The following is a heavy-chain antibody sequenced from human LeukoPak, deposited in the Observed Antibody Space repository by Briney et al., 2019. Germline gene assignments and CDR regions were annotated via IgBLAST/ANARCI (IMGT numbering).Heavy chain of an antibody. CDR2: IIPIFGTA. Sequence: ASVKVSCKASGGTFSSYAISWVRQAPGQGLEWMGGIIPIFGTANYAQKFQGRVTITADESTSTAYMELSSLRSEDTAVYYCARDNSPLYYYYMDVWGKGTTVTVSS. CDR3: ARDNSPLYYYYMDV. CDR1: GGTFSSYA. J-gene: IGHJ6*03. V-gene: IGHV1-69*13.